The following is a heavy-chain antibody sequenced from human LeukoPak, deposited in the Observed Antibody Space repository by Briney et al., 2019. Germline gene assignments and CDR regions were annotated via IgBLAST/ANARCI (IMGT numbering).Heavy chain of an antibody. CDR2: VNPNSGGT. CDR1: GYTFTDDH. V-gene: IGHV1-2*02. CDR3: ARERFDGFDY. D-gene: IGHD3-9*01. J-gene: IGHJ4*02. Sequence: ASLRVSCKTSGYTFTDDHLHWVRQAPGQGLEWMGWVNPNSGGTKYAQKFEGRDTITRDTSISTAYMELRRLTSDDTAVYYCARERFDGFDYWGQGTLVTVSS.